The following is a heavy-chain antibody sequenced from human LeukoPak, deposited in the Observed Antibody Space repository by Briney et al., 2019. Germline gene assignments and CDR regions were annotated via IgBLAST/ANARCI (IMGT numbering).Heavy chain of an antibody. Sequence: SQTLSLTCTVSGGSISSGSYYWSWIRQPAGKGLEWIGRIYTSGSTNYNPSLKSRVTISVDTSKNQFSLKLSSVTAADTAVYYCARGPGSQYQYYYYHMDVWGKGTTVTISS. CDR3: ARGPGSQYQYYYYHMDV. D-gene: IGHD3-10*01. J-gene: IGHJ6*03. V-gene: IGHV4-61*02. CDR2: IYTSGST. CDR1: GGSISSGSYY.